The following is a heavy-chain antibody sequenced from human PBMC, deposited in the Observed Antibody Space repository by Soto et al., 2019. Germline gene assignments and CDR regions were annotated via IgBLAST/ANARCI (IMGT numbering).Heavy chain of an antibody. Sequence: QVQLVQSGAEVKKPGSSVKVSCKASGGTFSSYAISWVRQAPGQGLEWMGGIIPIFGTANYAQKFQGRVTITADKSTSTAYMELRSLRSEDTAVYYFARYTGGYYDSSGYFAYWGQGTLVTVSS. CDR2: IIPIFGTA. CDR1: GGTFSSYA. V-gene: IGHV1-69*06. D-gene: IGHD3-22*01. CDR3: ARYTGGYYDSSGYFAY. J-gene: IGHJ1*01.